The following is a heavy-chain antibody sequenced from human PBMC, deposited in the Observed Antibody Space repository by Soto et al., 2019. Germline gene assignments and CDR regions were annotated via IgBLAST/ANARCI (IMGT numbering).Heavy chain of an antibody. CDR1: GGTFSSYA. D-gene: IGHD4-17*01. V-gene: IGHV1-69*01. CDR3: ARDPVFYGADEHFDY. J-gene: IGHJ4*02. Sequence: QVQLVQSGAEVKKPGSSVKVSCKASGGTFSSYAISWVRQAPGQGLEWMGGIIPIVGTANYAQKFQGRVTITADESTSTAYMELSSLRSEDTAVYYCARDPVFYGADEHFDYWGQGTLVTVSS. CDR2: IIPIVGTA.